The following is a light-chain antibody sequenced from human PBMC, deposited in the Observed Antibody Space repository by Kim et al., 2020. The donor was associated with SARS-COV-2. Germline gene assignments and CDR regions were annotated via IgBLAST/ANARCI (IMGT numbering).Light chain of an antibody. V-gene: IGLV3-21*04. CDR1: SIGSKS. CDR2: YDS. J-gene: IGLJ2*01. CDR3: QVWDSSDDHRVV. Sequence: PGKTARITCGGTSIGSKSVHWYQTKPGQAPVLVISYDSVRPSGIPERFSGSNSGNTATVTISRVEAGDEADYYCQVWDSSDDHRVVFGGGTQLTVL.